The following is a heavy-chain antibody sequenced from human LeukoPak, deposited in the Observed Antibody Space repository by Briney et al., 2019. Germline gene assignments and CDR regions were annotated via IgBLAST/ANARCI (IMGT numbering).Heavy chain of an antibody. CDR1: GYTFTGYY. J-gene: IGHJ4*02. D-gene: IGHD4-17*01. CDR3: ATSTVTYLYYFDY. Sequence: ASVKVSCKASGYTFTGYYMHWVRQAPGQGLEWMGWINPNSGGTNYAQKFQGRVTMTRGTSISTAYMELSRLRSDDTAVYYCATSTVTYLYYFDYWGQGTLVTVSS. CDR2: INPNSGGT. V-gene: IGHV1-2*02.